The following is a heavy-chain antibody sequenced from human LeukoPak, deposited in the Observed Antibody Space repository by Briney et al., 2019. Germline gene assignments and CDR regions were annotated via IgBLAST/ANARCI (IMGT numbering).Heavy chain of an antibody. J-gene: IGHJ4*02. Sequence: SETLSVTCSVPIDSITNYYWSWIRQPPGKGLEWIGFIYHSGNTNKNPSLTTRVTMSVDTSKTQITLRLSSVTAADTAVYYCAREEGSAAAGALEYWGQGILVTVSS. V-gene: IGHV4-59*01. CDR1: IDSITNYY. CDR2: IYHSGNT. D-gene: IGHD6-13*01. CDR3: AREEGSAAAGALEY.